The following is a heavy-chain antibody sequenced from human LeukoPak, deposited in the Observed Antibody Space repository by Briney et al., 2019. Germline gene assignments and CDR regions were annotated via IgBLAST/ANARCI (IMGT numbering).Heavy chain of an antibody. CDR1: GFTFSSYS. CDR3: ARVGHGTSYYYDSSGYYVSVPPHEFDY. D-gene: IGHD3-22*01. Sequence: GGSLRLSCAASGFTFSSYSMNWVRQAPGKGLEWVSYISSSSSTIYYADSVKGRFTISRDNAKNSLYLQMNSLRAEDTAVYYCARVGHGTSYYYDSSGYYVSVPPHEFDYWGQGTLVTVSS. CDR2: ISSSSSTI. J-gene: IGHJ4*02. V-gene: IGHV3-48*01.